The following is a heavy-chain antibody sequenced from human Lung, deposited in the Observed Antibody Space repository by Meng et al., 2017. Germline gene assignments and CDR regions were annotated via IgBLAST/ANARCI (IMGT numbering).Heavy chain of an antibody. CDR3: ARGPTTMAHDFDY. CDR1: GGSFSSYS. J-gene: IGHJ4*02. CDR2: INHSGST. V-gene: IGHV4-34*01. D-gene: IGHD4-11*01. Sequence: QVLLQQCGPGLLKPSETLSLTCVVSGGSFSSYSWSWIRQPPGKGLEWIGEINHSGSTNYNPSLESRATISVDTSQNNLSLKLSSVTAADSAVYYCARGPTTMAHDFDYWGQGTLVTVSS.